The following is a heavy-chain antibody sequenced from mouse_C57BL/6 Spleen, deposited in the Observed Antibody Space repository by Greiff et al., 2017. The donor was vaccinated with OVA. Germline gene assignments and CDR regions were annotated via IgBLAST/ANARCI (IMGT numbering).Heavy chain of an antibody. CDR1: GFTFSDYG. V-gene: IGHV5-17*01. CDR2: ISSGSSTI. D-gene: IGHD1-1*01. CDR3: ARDYYGSSPSWFAY. Sequence: EVQLQQSGGGLVKPGGSLKLSCAASGFTFSDYGMHWVRQAPEKGLEWVAYISSGSSTIYYADTVKGRFTISRDNAKNTLFLQMTSLRSEDTAMYYCARDYYGSSPSWFAYWGQGTLVTVSA. J-gene: IGHJ3*01.